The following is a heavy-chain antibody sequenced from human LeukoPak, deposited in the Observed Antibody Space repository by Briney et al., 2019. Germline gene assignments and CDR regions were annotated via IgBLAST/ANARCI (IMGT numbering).Heavy chain of an antibody. D-gene: IGHD4/OR15-4a*01. Sequence: GGSLRLSCAASGFTFSSYWMSWVRQAPGKGLEWVANIKQDGSEKYYVDSVKGRFTISRDNAKNSLYLQMNSLRAEDTAVYYCARVQGGAMFVWDYYYYGMDVWGQGTTVTVSS. CDR2: IKQDGSEK. CDR1: GFTFSSYW. J-gene: IGHJ6*02. CDR3: ARVQGGAMFVWDYYYYGMDV. V-gene: IGHV3-7*01.